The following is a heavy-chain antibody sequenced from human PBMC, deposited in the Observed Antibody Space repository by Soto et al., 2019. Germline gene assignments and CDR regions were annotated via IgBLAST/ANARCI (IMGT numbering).Heavy chain of an antibody. CDR3: ARQGGYDWREMVYYYGMDV. V-gene: IGHV1-18*01. CDR2: ISAYNGNT. D-gene: IGHD5-12*01. J-gene: IGHJ6*02. CDR1: GYTFTSYG. Sequence: QVQLVQSGAEVKKPGASVKVSCKASGYTFTSYGISWVRQAPGQGLEWMGWISAYNGNTNYAQKLQGRVTMTTDTSTSTAYMELRSLRSDYTAVYYCARQGGYDWREMVYYYGMDVWGQGTTVTVSS.